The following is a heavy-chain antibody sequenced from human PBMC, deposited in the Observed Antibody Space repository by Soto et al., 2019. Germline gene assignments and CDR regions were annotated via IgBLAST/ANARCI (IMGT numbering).Heavy chain of an antibody. CDR3: ARAMGYCSSTSCSNWFDP. D-gene: IGHD2-2*01. Sequence: SETLSLTCAVSGGSISSSNWWSCVRQPPGKGLEWIGEIYHSGSTNYNPSLKSRVTISVDKSKNQFSLKLSSVTAADTAVYYCARAMGYCSSTSCSNWFDPWGQGTLVTAPQ. CDR1: GGSISSSNW. V-gene: IGHV4-4*02. J-gene: IGHJ5*02. CDR2: IYHSGST.